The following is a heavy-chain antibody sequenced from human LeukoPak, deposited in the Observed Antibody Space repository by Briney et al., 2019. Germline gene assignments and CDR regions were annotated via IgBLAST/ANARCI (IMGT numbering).Heavy chain of an antibody. D-gene: IGHD3-3*01. CDR1: GRSISSSSYY. J-gene: IGHJ4*02. CDR2: IYYIGTT. Sequence: SETLSPTRTVSGRSISSSSYYSGWLRQPPWNGLEWIGSIYYIGTTYYNPSLKRRVPISVDTSKNQFSLKLSSVTAADTAVYYCARQPRSYDFWSGYSVYWGQGTLVTVSS. CDR3: ARQPRSYDFWSGYSVY. V-gene: IGHV4-39*01.